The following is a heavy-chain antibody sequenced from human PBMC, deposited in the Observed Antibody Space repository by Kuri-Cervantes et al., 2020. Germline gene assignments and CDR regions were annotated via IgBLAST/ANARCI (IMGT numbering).Heavy chain of an antibody. Sequence: SETLSLTSVVYGGSLGVFYWSWIRQPPGKGLEWIGEINHSGSTNYNPSLKSRVTISVDTSKNQFSLKLSSVTAADTAVYYCARGSPLYHRQYCISTSCYAAANWFDPWGQGTLVTVSS. V-gene: IGHV4-34*01. CDR3: ARGSPLYHRQYCISTSCYAAANWFDP. J-gene: IGHJ5*02. CDR1: GGSLGVFY. D-gene: IGHD2-2*01. CDR2: INHSGST.